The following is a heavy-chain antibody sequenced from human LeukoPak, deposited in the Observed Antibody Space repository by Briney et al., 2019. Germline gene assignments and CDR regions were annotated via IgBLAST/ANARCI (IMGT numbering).Heavy chain of an antibody. V-gene: IGHV3-20*04. J-gene: IGHJ6*03. Sequence: GGSLRLSCVASGFIFDDYGMSRLRPAAGKGLAWVSGIYWNGGSTGYADSVKGRFAISRDNAKNSLYLQMNSLSAEDTAVYYCARAGEQLVPNTHYSYYMDVWGKGTTVTVSS. CDR2: IYWNGGST. CDR3: ARAGEQLVPNTHYSYYMDV. CDR1: GFIFDDYG. D-gene: IGHD6-13*01.